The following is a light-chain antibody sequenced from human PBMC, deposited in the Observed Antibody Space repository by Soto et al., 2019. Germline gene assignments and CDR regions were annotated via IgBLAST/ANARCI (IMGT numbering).Light chain of an antibody. V-gene: IGKV3-20*01. CDR3: HQYRGSLPRS. J-gene: IGKJ1*01. CDR1: QSVRNNY. CDR2: DAS. Sequence: EIVLTQSPGTLSLSPGERATLSCRASQSVRNNYLAWYQQKPGQAPRPLIYDASSRAIDIPDRFSGSGSRTDSTLTISRLEPEDFAVYYCHQYRGSLPRSFGQGTKVETK.